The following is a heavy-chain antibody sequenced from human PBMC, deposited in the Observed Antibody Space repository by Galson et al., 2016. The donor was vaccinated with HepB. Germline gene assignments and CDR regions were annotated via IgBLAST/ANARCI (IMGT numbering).Heavy chain of an antibody. CDR2: ISTASYI. CDR3: ARGPVASGVFDY. J-gene: IGHJ4*02. V-gene: IGHV3-69-1*01. D-gene: IGHD6-25*01. CDR1: GFIFSDYY. Sequence: SLRLSCAASGFIFSDYYMNWVRQAPGKGLEWVSHISTASYIYHADSVRGRFTLSSDNAKNSLSLEMNSLRAEDTAVYYCARGPVASGVFDYWGQGIRVTGSS.